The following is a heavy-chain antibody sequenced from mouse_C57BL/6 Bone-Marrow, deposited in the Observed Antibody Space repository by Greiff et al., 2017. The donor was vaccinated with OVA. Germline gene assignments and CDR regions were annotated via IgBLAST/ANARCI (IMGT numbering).Heavy chain of an antibody. CDR3: ASAYYSNYVGFAY. V-gene: IGHV2-2*01. D-gene: IGHD2-5*01. CDR1: GFSLTSYG. CDR2: IWSGGST. Sequence: VKVVESGPGLVQPSQSLSITCTVSGFSLTSYGVHWVRQSPGKGLEWLGVIWSGGSTDYNAAFISRLSISKDNSKSQVFFKMNSLQADDTAIYYGASAYYSNYVGFAYWGQGTLVTVSA. J-gene: IGHJ3*01.